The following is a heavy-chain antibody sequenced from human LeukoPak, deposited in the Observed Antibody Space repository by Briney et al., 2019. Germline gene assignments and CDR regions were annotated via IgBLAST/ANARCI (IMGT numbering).Heavy chain of an antibody. CDR1: GLPFSGYY. Sequence: SETLSLTCALYGLPFSGYYWSWIRQPPGKGLEWIGEINYSGRANYNPSLNLGVTISVDMYKNQFSLKLSSVTAADTAVYYCARLEYCSGGSCFDFVFWGEGTLVTVSS. CDR3: ARLEYCSGGSCFDFVF. V-gene: IGHV4-34*01. D-gene: IGHD2-15*01. J-gene: IGHJ4*02. CDR2: INYSGRA.